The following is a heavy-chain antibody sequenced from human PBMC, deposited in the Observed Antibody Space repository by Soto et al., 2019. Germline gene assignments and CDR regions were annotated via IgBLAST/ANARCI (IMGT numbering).Heavy chain of an antibody. CDR3: ARVGAPYYYYYGMDV. V-gene: IGHV1-46*01. CDR2: INPSGGST. D-gene: IGHD2-15*01. Sequence: GASVKVSCKASGYTFTSYYMHWVQQAPGQGLEWMGIINPSGGSTSYAQKFQGRVTMTRDTSTSTVYMELSSLRSEDTAVYYCARVGAPYYYYYGMDVWGQGTTVTVSS. J-gene: IGHJ6*02. CDR1: GYTFTSYY.